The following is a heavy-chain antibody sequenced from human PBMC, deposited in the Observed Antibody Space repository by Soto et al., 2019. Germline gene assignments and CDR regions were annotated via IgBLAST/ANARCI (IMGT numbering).Heavy chain of an antibody. CDR3: ASAGVRDITRPWSLVDY. D-gene: IGHD1-20*01. Sequence: SETLSLTCTVSIGSFSSFYWSWVRQPPGKGLEWIGYIHYSGSTNYNPSLWSRVTMSVDTSKNQFSLRLTSVTAADTAVYYCASAGVRDITRPWSLVDYWGQGTLVTVSS. J-gene: IGHJ4*02. CDR1: IGSFSSFY. V-gene: IGHV4-59*08. CDR2: IHYSGST.